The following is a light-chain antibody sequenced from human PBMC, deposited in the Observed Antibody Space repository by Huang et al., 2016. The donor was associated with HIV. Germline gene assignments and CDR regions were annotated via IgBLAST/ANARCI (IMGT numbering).Light chain of an antibody. Sequence: DMVMTQSPGTLSVSPGKRATLSCRASQSVKTNLAWYQQKPGQAPSLLISGVSTRDTGVPAGFSGNGSETEFTLTITSVQSEDSAVYYCQQYNNWPPYDFGQGTKLEIK. CDR3: QQYNNWPPYD. V-gene: IGKV3-15*01. J-gene: IGKJ2*01. CDR1: QSVKTN. CDR2: GVS.